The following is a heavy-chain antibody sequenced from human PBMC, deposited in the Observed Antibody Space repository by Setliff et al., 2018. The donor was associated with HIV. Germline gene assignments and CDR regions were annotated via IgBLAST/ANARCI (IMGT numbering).Heavy chain of an antibody. D-gene: IGHD3-10*01. Sequence: PSETLSLTCAVYTESLTRYDWAWIRQSPEKGLEWIGEIDDSGGIIYNPSLQSRVTMSVDTSKNQFSLKVRSLTAADTGLYYCARVKSIKTTLVRLWPRSDLWGQGTQVTVSS. J-gene: IGHJ5*02. CDR2: IDDSGGI. V-gene: IGHV4-34*01. CDR3: ARVKSIKTTLVRLWPRSDL. CDR1: TESLTRYD.